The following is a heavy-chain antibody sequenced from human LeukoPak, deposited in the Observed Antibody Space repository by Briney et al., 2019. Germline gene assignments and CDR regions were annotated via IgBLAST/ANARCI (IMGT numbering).Heavy chain of an antibody. D-gene: IGHD3-16*01. CDR1: GYTFTSYA. Sequence: GASVKVSCKASGYTFTSYAMHWVRQAPGQGLEWMGWISAYNGNTNYAQKLQGRVTMTTDTSTSTAYMELRSLRSDDTAVYYCARDLVGAYTFGGVDYWGQGTLVTVSS. CDR2: ISAYNGNT. CDR3: ARDLVGAYTFGGVDY. V-gene: IGHV1-18*01. J-gene: IGHJ4*02.